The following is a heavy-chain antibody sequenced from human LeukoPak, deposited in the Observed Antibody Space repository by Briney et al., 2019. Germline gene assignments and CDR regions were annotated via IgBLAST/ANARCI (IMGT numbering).Heavy chain of an antibody. Sequence: GGSLRLSCAASGFTFSSYWMHWVRHAPGKGLVWVSRINSDGSSTSYADSVKGRFTISRDNAKNTLYLQMNSLRAEDTAVYYCARVYRYADSYGMDVWGQGTTVTVSS. V-gene: IGHV3-74*01. CDR3: ARVYRYADSYGMDV. CDR1: GFTFSSYW. D-gene: IGHD3-16*02. J-gene: IGHJ6*02. CDR2: INSDGSST.